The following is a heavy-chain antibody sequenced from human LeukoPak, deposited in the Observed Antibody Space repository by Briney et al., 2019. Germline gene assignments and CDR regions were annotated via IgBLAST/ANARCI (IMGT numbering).Heavy chain of an antibody. V-gene: IGHV3-23*01. D-gene: IGHD3-10*01. CDR1: GFTFSNYA. Sequence: KTGGSLRLSCAASGFTFSNYAMSWVRQAPGKGLEWVSAISGSGGSTYYADSVKGRFTIFRDNSKNTMYLQMNSLRAEDAAVYYCAKGSMGRGPDYWGQGTLVTVSS. CDR3: AKGSMGRGPDY. J-gene: IGHJ4*02. CDR2: ISGSGGST.